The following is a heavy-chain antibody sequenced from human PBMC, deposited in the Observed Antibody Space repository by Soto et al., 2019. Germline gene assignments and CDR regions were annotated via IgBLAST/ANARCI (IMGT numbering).Heavy chain of an antibody. CDR1: GFTFSSYW. CDR3: ASTLGRYFDWLGPGVLGNFDY. CDR2: IKQDGSEK. Sequence: GGSLRLSCAASGFTFSSYWMSWVRQAPGKGLEWVANIKQDGSEKYYVDSAKGRFTISRDNAKNSLYLQMNSLRAEDTAVYYCASTLGRYFDWLGPGVLGNFDYWGQGTLVTVSS. J-gene: IGHJ4*02. V-gene: IGHV3-7*01. D-gene: IGHD3-9*01.